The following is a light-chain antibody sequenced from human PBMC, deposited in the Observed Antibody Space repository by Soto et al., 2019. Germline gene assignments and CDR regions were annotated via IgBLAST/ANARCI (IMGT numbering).Light chain of an antibody. J-gene: IGKJ1*01. V-gene: IGKV1-5*03. CDR1: ESIYSW. CDR3: QEYNTNSRT. Sequence: IQMTQSPSTLPASVGDTVTITCRASESIYSWLAWYKQIPGKAPQLLMYKTSTLQGGVPSRFSGSGSGADYTLTIRSLQPDDFATYYCQEYNTNSRTFGQGTRVENK. CDR2: KTS.